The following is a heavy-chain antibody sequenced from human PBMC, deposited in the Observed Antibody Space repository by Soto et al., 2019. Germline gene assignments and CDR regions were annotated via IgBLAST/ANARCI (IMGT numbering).Heavy chain of an antibody. CDR3: ATEYYDILTGYLKSGFDY. CDR1: GFTFSNYG. J-gene: IGHJ4*02. CDR2: ISYDGTNK. V-gene: IGHV3-30*03. D-gene: IGHD3-9*01. Sequence: QVQLVESGGGVVQPGRSLRLSCAASGFTFSNYGVHWVRQAPGKGLEWVAVISYDGTNKYYADSVKGRFTISRDNSKNTLYLRMNSLRAEDTAVYYCATEYYDILTGYLKSGFDYWGQCTLVTVSS.